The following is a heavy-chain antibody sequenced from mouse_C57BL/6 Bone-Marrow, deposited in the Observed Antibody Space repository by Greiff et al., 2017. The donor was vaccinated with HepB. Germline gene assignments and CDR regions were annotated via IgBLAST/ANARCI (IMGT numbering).Heavy chain of an antibody. CDR2: ISDGGSYT. CDR1: GFTFSSYA. Sequence: DVKLVESGGGLVKPGGSLKLSCAASGFTFSSYAMSWVRQTPEKRLEWVATISDGGSYTYYPDNVKGRFTISRDNAKNNLYLQMSHLKSEDTAMYYCARDRRFYLYFDVWGTGTTVTVSS. J-gene: IGHJ1*03. CDR3: ARDRRFYLYFDV. V-gene: IGHV5-4*01.